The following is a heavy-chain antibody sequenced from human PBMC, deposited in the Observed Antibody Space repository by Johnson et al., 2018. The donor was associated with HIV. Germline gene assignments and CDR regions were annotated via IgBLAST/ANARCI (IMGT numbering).Heavy chain of an antibody. CDR3: ARGGEGGSYSWAADAFDI. V-gene: IGHV3-7*01. CDR1: GFIFRSYW. J-gene: IGHJ3*02. CDR2: IKQDGSEK. D-gene: IGHD1-26*01. Sequence: VQVVESGGGLVQPGKSLRLSCAASGFIFRSYWMNWVRQAPGKGLEWVANIKQDGSEKYYVDSVKGRFTISRDNAKHSLYLQMNSLRAEDTAVYYCARGGEGGSYSWAADAFDIWGQGTMVTVSS.